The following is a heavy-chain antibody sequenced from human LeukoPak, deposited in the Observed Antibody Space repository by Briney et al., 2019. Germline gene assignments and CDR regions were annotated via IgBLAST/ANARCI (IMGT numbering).Heavy chain of an antibody. V-gene: IGHV3-7*01. J-gene: IGHJ5*02. CDR2: IKEDGSEK. CDR1: GFTFSSYG. CDR3: ARDPPGNYFDGTGYYS. Sequence: PGGSLRLSCAASGFTFSSYGMSWVRQAPGKGLEWVGNIKEDGSEKNYADSVNGRFTTSRDNAKNSLYLQMNSLRVEDTAVYYCARDPPGNYFDGTGYYSWGQGTLVTVSS. D-gene: IGHD3-22*01.